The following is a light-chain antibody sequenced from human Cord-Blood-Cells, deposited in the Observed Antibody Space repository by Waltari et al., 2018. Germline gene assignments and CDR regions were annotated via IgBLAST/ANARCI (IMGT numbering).Light chain of an antibody. CDR3: CSYAGSSTWV. CDR1: SSYVGGYNR. Sequence: QSALTQPASVSGSPGQSITIPCTGTSSYVGGYNRVSWYQQPPGKAPKLMIYEGSKRPSGVSNRFSGSKSGNTASLTISGLQAEDEADYYCCSYAGSSTWVFGGGTKLTVL. J-gene: IGLJ3*02. CDR2: EGS. V-gene: IGLV2-23*01.